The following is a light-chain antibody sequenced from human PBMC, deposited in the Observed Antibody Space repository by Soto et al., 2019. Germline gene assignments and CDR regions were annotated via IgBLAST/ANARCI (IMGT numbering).Light chain of an antibody. CDR2: AAS. V-gene: IGKV1-8*01. Sequence: IQMTQSPSSLSASVGDRVTITCRASQGISSYLAWYQQKPGKAPRLLIYAASTLQSGVPSRFSGSGSGTDFTLTISCLQSEDFATYYCQQYSKWPITFGQGTRLEIK. J-gene: IGKJ5*01. CDR3: QQYSKWPIT. CDR1: QGISSY.